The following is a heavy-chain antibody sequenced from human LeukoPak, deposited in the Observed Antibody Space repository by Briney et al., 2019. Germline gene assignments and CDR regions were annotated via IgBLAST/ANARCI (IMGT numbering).Heavy chain of an antibody. D-gene: IGHD6-13*01. J-gene: IGHJ4*02. V-gene: IGHV4-4*09. CDR1: GGSISSYY. CDR3: ARGRRDLRYSSSWYSY. Sequence: SETLSLTCTVSGGSISSYYWSWIRQPPGKGLEWIGYIYTSGSTNYNPSLKSRVTTSVDTSKNQFSLKLSSVTAADTAVYYCARGRRDLRYSSSWYSYWGQGTLVTVSS. CDR2: IYTSGST.